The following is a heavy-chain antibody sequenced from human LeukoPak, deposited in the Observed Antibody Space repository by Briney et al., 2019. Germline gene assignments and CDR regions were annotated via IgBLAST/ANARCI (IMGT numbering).Heavy chain of an antibody. Sequence: GGSRRLSCAASGFAFNDYWMSWVRQAPGKGLEWVANIKHDGSEKFYVDSVTGRFTLSRDNAKNSLHLEMHSLRAEDTAVYYCARLIVLVQEGIIYSWFDTWGQGTPVTVSS. CDR1: GFAFNDYW. CDR3: ARLIVLVQEGIIYSWFDT. D-gene: IGHD2-2*01. CDR2: IKHDGSEK. J-gene: IGHJ5*02. V-gene: IGHV3-7*01.